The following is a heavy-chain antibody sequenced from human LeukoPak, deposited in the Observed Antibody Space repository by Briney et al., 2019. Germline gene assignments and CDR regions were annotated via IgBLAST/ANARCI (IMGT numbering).Heavy chain of an antibody. CDR3: ARRPMIIDY. J-gene: IGHJ4*02. Sequence: PGGSLRLSCAASGFTFSNAWMSWVRQAPGKGLEWIGEINHSGSTNYNPSLKSRVTISVDTSKNQISLKLSSVTAADTAVYYCARRPMIIDYWGQGTLVTVSS. D-gene: IGHD3-22*01. CDR1: GFTFSNAW. V-gene: IGHV4-34*01. CDR2: INHSGST.